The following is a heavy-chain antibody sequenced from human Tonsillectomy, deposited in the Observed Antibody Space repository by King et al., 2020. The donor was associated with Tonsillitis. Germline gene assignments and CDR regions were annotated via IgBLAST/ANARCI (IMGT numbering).Heavy chain of an antibody. J-gene: IGHJ4*02. CDR3: ARETYGGNSEPQYDY. Sequence: QLVQSGAEVKKPGASVKVSYKASGYTFTSYYIHWVRQAPGQGLEWMGIINPSDGITSYAQKFQGRVTMTRDTSTSTVYMELSRLRSEDTAVFYCARETYGGNSEPQYDYWGQGTLVTVSS. V-gene: IGHV1-46*01. D-gene: IGHD4-23*01. CDR1: GYTFTSYY. CDR2: INPSDGIT.